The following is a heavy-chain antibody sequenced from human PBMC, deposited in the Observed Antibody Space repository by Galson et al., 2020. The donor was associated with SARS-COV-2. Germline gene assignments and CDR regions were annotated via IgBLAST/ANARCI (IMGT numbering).Heavy chain of an antibody. D-gene: IGHD3-10*01. CDR1: GGSISTYY. CDR3: ARLPVVRGVDS. J-gene: IGHJ4*02. Sequence: ASVTLSLTCTVSGGSISTYYWSWIRQPPGKGLEWIGYLYYGGNTNYNPSLQSRVTISVDTSKSQFSLKLNSVTAADTAVYYCARLPVVRGVDSWGQGILVTVTS. V-gene: IGHV4-59*08. CDR2: LYYGGNT.